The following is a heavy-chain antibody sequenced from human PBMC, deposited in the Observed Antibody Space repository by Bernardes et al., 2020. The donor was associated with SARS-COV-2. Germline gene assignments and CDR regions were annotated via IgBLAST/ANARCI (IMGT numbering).Heavy chain of an antibody. CDR2: ISSSGSTI. J-gene: IGHJ6*02. Sequence: GGSLRLSCAASGFTFSSYEMNWVRQAPGKGLEWVSYISSSGSTIYYADSVKGRFTISRDNAKNSLYLQMNSLRAEDTAVYYCARGSRRSRETYYYYYYGMDVWGQGTTVTVSS. CDR1: GFTFSSYE. CDR3: ARGSRRSRETYYYYYYGMDV. D-gene: IGHD2-15*01. V-gene: IGHV3-48*03.